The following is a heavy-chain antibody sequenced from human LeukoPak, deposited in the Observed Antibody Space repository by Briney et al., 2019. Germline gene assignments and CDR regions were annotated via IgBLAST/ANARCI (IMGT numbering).Heavy chain of an antibody. CDR2: ISGSSGST. CDR3: ANPPTYYYDSSGSPSSLSDY. Sequence: PGGSLRLSCAASGFTFSSYAMSWVRQAPGKGLEWVSAISGSSGSTYYADSVKGRFTISRDNSKNTLYLQMNSLRAEDTAVYYCANPPTYYYDSSGSPSSLSDYWGQGTLVTVSS. CDR1: GFTFSSYA. J-gene: IGHJ4*02. V-gene: IGHV3-23*01. D-gene: IGHD3-22*01.